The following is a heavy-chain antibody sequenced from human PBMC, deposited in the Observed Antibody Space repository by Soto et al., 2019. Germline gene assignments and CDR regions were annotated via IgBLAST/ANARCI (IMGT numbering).Heavy chain of an antibody. Sequence: EVQMVESGGGLVKPGGSLRLSCAASGFTFSSYSMNWVRQDPGKGLEWVSSISSSSSYIYYADSVKGRFTISRDNAKNALNLQMNSLRAEDTAVYYCARDWVKYIGYDLATSYMHVWGKGTTFTVSS. D-gene: IGHD5-12*01. CDR3: ARDWVKYIGYDLATSYMHV. J-gene: IGHJ6*03. CDR2: ISSSSSYI. CDR1: GFTFSSYS. V-gene: IGHV3-21*01.